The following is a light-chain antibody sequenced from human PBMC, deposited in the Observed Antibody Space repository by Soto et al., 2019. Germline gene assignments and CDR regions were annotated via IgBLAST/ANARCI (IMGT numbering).Light chain of an antibody. CDR2: GTS. Sequence: EIVLTQSPGTLSLSPGERATLSCRASQSVSSTYLAWYQQKPGQAPRLLIYGTSSRATGIPDRFSGSGSGTDFTLTINRLEPEDFAVYYCQQYDTFAQGTKLEIK. CDR3: QQYDT. CDR1: QSVSSTY. V-gene: IGKV3-20*01. J-gene: IGKJ2*01.